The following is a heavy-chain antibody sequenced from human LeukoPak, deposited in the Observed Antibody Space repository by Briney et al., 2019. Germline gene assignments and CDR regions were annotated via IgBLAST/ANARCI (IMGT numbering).Heavy chain of an antibody. Sequence: PGRSLRLSCAASGFTFSSYGMHWVRQAPGKGLEWVAVIWYDGSNKYYADSVKGRFTISRDNSKNTLYLQMNSLRAEDTAVYYCARGLPSGSQSGPDYWGQGTLVTVSS. D-gene: IGHD1-26*01. CDR3: ARGLPSGSQSGPDY. J-gene: IGHJ4*02. V-gene: IGHV3-33*01. CDR1: GFTFSSYG. CDR2: IWYDGSNK.